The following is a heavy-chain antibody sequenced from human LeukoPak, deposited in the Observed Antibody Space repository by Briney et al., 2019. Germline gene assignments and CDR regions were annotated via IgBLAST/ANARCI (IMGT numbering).Heavy chain of an antibody. D-gene: IGHD1-26*01. Sequence: GGSLRLSCAASGFTLNNYAMSWVRQAPGKGLEWVSIINNSGGSTYYADSVKGRFTISRDLSKNTLYLQMNSLRAEDTALYYCARKYSGTNPFDYWGQGTLVTVSS. V-gene: IGHV3-23*01. CDR3: ARKYSGTNPFDY. CDR1: GFTLNNYA. J-gene: IGHJ4*02. CDR2: INNSGGST.